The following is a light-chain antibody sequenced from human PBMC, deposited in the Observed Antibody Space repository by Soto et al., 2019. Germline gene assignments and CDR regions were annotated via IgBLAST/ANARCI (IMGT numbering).Light chain of an antibody. Sequence: AIQMTQSPSSLSASVGDRVTITCRASQDIRNDLGWYQEKVGQAPKLLIYAASNLQSGVPSRFSGSGSGTDFTLTISSLLPEDFAVYYCQQYGSSPGTFGQGTKVEIK. CDR1: QDIRND. CDR2: AAS. CDR3: QQYGSSPGT. J-gene: IGKJ1*01. V-gene: IGKV1-6*01.